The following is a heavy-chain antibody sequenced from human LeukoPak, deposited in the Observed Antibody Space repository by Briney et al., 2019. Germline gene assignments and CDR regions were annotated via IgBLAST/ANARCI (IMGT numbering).Heavy chain of an antibody. CDR2: IYTSGST. V-gene: IGHV4-4*07. CDR1: GGSISSYY. CDR3: ARANKYTTGYYMDV. J-gene: IGHJ6*03. D-gene: IGHD2-8*02. Sequence: PSETLSLTCTVSGGSISSYYWGWIRQPAGKGLEWIGRIYTSGSTNYNPSLKSRVTMSVDTSKNQFSLKLSSVTAADTAVYYCARANKYTTGYYMDVWGKGTTVTVSS.